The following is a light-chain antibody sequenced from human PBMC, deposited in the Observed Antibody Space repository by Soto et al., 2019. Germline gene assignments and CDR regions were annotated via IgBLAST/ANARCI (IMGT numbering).Light chain of an antibody. Sequence: DIQLTQSPSFLSASVGDRVTITCRASQGISSYLAWYQQKPGKAPKLLIYAASTLQSGVPSRFSGSGSGTDFTLTISSLQPVDFATYYCQQLNSYPWTFGQGTKVEIK. CDR2: AAS. CDR3: QQLNSYPWT. J-gene: IGKJ1*01. V-gene: IGKV1-9*01. CDR1: QGISSY.